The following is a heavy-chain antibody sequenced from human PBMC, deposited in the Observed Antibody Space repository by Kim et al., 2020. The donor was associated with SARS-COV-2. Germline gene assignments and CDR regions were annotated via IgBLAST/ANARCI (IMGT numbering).Heavy chain of an antibody. J-gene: IGHJ4*02. Sequence: SETLSLTCTVSGGSISSGGYYWSWIRQHPGKGLEWIGYIYYSGSTYYNPSLKSRVTISVDTSKNQFSLKLSSVTAADTAVYYCATATYGIAVAGTGSYYFDYWGQGTLVTVSS. CDR3: ATATYGIAVAGTGSYYFDY. CDR2: IYYSGST. D-gene: IGHD6-19*01. CDR1: GGSISSGGYY. V-gene: IGHV4-31*03.